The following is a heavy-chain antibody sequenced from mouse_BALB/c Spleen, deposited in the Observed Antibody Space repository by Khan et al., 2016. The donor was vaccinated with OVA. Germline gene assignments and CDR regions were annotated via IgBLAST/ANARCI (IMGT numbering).Heavy chain of an antibody. Sequence: EVQLQQSGPELVKPGASVKISCKASGYSFTGYFMNWVMQSNGKSLEWIGRINPHIGETFYNQKFKGKATLTVDESTSTAHMELRSLASEDSAVYYCTRIYRSDFDYWGQGTTLTVSS. V-gene: IGHV1-20*02. J-gene: IGHJ2*01. CDR3: TRIYRSDFDY. CDR2: INPHIGET. CDR1: GYSFTGYF. D-gene: IGHD1-1*01.